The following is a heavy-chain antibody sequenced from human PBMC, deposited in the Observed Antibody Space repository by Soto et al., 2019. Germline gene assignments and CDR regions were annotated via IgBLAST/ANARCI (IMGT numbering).Heavy chain of an antibody. CDR3: ARGRRFDP. CDR1: GASITTAYY. CDR2: IYYTGNT. J-gene: IGHJ5*02. V-gene: IGHV4-31*03. Sequence: SETLSLTCTVSGASITTAYYWTWVRQHPVKGLEWIGHIYYTGNTYYNPSLKSRLNISLDTSKNQFSLQLESVTAADTAIYFCARGRRFDPWGQGTLVTVSS.